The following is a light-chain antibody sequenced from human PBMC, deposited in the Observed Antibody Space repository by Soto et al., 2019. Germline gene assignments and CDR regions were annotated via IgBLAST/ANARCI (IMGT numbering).Light chain of an antibody. CDR3: QQYDDLPYT. CDR2: DAS. CDR1: DDINNY. J-gene: IGKJ2*01. Sequence: DIQMTQSPSSLSASVGDRVTIACQASDDINNYLSWFQQKPGKAPKLLIYDASKLEAGVPSRFSGSGSGAHFTFTITSLQAEDTATYFCQQYDDLPYTFGQGTKLEIK. V-gene: IGKV1-33*01.